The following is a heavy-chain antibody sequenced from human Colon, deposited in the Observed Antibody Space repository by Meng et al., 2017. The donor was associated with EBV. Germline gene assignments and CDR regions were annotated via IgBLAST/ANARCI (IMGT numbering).Heavy chain of an antibody. CDR3: VISSHN. V-gene: IGHV4-39*07. CDR1: GGSITSTSSY. Sequence: HLEESGPGLVKPSETLALTCTISGGSITSTSSYWGWFRQPPGKGLEWIGSIYYRGSTNYNPSLKSRISMSVDMSKNQFSLKVNSVTAADTAIYYCVISSHNWGQGTLVTVSS. CDR2: IYYRGST. J-gene: IGHJ4*02. D-gene: IGHD3-3*02.